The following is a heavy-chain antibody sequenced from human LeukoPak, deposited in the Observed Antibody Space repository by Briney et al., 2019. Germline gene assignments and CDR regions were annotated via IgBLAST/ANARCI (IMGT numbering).Heavy chain of an antibody. Sequence: PGGSLRLSCAASGFTFSSYEMNWVRQAPGKGLEWVSYISSSGSTIYYADSVKGRFTISRDNAKNSLYLQMNSLRAEDTAVYYCAKESYDFWSGYSFDYWGQGTLVTVSS. V-gene: IGHV3-48*03. CDR2: ISSSGSTI. J-gene: IGHJ4*02. D-gene: IGHD3-3*01. CDR1: GFTFSSYE. CDR3: AKESYDFWSGYSFDY.